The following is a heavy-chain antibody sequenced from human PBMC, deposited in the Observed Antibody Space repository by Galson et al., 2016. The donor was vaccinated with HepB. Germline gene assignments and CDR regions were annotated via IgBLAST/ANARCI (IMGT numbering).Heavy chain of an antibody. D-gene: IGHD6-19*01. CDR1: GGSMSTYY. J-gene: IGHJ4*01. CDR2: IYYSGST. Sequence: SETLSLTCTVSGGSMSTYYWSWIRQPPGKGLEWIGYIYYSGSTNYSPSLKSRVTISVDTSKNQFSLKLSSVTAADTAVYYCARRVAVVGIYYFDYWGRGTLVTVSS. V-gene: IGHV4-59*08. CDR3: ARRVAVVGIYYFDY.